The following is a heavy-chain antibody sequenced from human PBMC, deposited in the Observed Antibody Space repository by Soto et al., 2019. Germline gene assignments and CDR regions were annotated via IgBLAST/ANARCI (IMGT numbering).Heavy chain of an antibody. D-gene: IGHD2-2*02. V-gene: IGHV1-69*01. CDR3: ARERGRGDCSSTSCYTALFDY. Sequence: QVQLVQSGAEVKKPGSSVKVSCTASGGTFSSYAISWVRQAPGQGLEWMGGIIPIFGTANYAQKFQGRVTITADESTSTAYMELSSRRSEDTAVYYCARERGRGDCSSTSCYTALFDYWGQGTLVTVSS. CDR2: IIPIFGTA. J-gene: IGHJ4*02. CDR1: GGTFSSYA.